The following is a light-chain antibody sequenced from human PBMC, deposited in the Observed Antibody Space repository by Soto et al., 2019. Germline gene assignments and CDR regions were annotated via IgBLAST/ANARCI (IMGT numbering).Light chain of an antibody. CDR2: DVS. CDR3: SSYTSSSTLYV. V-gene: IGLV2-14*01. J-gene: IGLJ1*01. Sequence: QCALTQPASVSVSPGQSITISCTGTSSDVGGYNYVSWYQQHPGKAPKLMIYDVSNRPSGVSNRFSGSKSGNTASLTISGLQAEDEADYYCSSYTSSSTLYVFGTGTKVTVL. CDR1: SSDVGGYNY.